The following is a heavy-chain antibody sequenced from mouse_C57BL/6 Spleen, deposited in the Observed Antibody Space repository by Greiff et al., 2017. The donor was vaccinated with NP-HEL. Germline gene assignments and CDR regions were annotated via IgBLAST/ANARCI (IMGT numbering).Heavy chain of an antibody. CDR3: ARWGGVYAMDY. J-gene: IGHJ4*01. V-gene: IGHV1-82*01. CDR1: GYAFSSSW. Sequence: QVQLQQSGPELVKPGASVKISCKASGYAFSSSWMNWVKQRPGKGLEWIGRIYPGDGDTNYNGKFKGKATLTADKSSSTAYMQLSSLTSEDSAVYFCARWGGVYAMDYWGQGTSVTVSS. CDR2: IYPGDGDT.